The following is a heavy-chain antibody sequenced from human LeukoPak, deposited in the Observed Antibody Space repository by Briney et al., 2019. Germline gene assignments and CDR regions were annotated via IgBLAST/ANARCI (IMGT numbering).Heavy chain of an antibody. D-gene: IGHD3-22*01. J-gene: IGHJ2*01. CDR1: GGSFSGYY. Sequence: PSETLSLTCAVYGGSFSGYYWSWIRQPPGKGLEWIGEINHSGSTNYNPSLKSRVTISVDTSKNRFSLKLSSVTAADTAVYYCARGLTYYYDSSGYYTRRYWYFDLWGRGTLVTVSS. V-gene: IGHV4-34*01. CDR2: INHSGST. CDR3: ARGLTYYYDSSGYYTRRYWYFDL.